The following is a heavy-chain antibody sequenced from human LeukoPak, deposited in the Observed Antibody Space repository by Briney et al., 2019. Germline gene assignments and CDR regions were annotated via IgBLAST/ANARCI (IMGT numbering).Heavy chain of an antibody. CDR2: ISSSSSYI. D-gene: IGHD2-15*01. V-gene: IGHV3-21*01. J-gene: IGHJ5*02. Sequence: PGGSLRLSCAASGFTFSSYSMNWVRQAPGKGLEWASSISSSSSYIYYADSVKGRFTISRDNAKNSLYLQMNSLRAEDTAVYYCARESFRMRESKTWFDPWGQGTLVTVSS. CDR3: ARESFRMRESKTWFDP. CDR1: GFTFSSYS.